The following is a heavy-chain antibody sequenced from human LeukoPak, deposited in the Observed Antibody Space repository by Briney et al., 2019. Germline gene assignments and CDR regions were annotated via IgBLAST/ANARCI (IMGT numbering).Heavy chain of an antibody. D-gene: IGHD1-26*01. J-gene: IGHJ4*02. CDR3: ARGEIFDY. V-gene: IGHV3-64*01. CDR1: GFTFSSYA. Sequence: GGSLRLSCAASGFTFSSYAMHWVRQAPGEGLEYVSGISSNGGSTYYANSVKGRFTISRDNSKNTLYLQMGSLRAEDMAVYYCARGEIFDYWGQGTLVTVSS. CDR2: ISSNGGST.